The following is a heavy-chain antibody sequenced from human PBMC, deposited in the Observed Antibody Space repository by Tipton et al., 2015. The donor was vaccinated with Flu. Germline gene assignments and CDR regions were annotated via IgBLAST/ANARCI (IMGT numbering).Heavy chain of an antibody. CDR2: IIPIFGTA. J-gene: IGHJ5*02. Sequence: QLVQSGPEVKKPGSSVKVSCKASGGTFSSYAISWVRQAPGQGLEWMGGIIPIFGTANYAQKFQGRVTITADESTSTAYMELSSLRSEDTAVYYCARGGDLDSSGWYNWFDPWGQGTLVTVSS. D-gene: IGHD6-19*01. CDR1: GGTFSSYA. CDR3: ARGGDLDSSGWYNWFDP. V-gene: IGHV1-69*01.